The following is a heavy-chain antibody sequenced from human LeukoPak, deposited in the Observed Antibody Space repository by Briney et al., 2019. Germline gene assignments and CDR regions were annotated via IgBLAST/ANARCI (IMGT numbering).Heavy chain of an antibody. CDR2: ILANSISS. V-gene: IGHV3-23*01. D-gene: IGHD6-19*01. CDR3: AKPISGGLAVTADWFHP. CDR1: GFAFSVYA. J-gene: IGHJ5*01. Sequence: GGALRLSCAASGFAFSVYAMSWLRQPPGKGLEWVSTILANSISSSYAASVRGRFTISRDNSKNTLYLQLNTLRADDTATYYCAKPISGGLAVTADWFHPWGQGTQVTVSS.